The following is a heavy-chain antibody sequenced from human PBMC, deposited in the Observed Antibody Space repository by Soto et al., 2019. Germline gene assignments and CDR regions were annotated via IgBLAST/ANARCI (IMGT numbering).Heavy chain of an antibody. CDR1: EDTFRNYA. CDR3: ASNKYAISSYAYWYLGG. J-gene: IGHJ2*01. CDR2: IIPIFGTA. V-gene: IGHV1-69*06. Sequence: QVELVQSGAEVKKPGSSVKVSCQASEDTFRNYAISWVRQAPGQGLEWMGGIIPIFGTANYVQKFQGRVTISEDTSGNTVYLELSSMRSDDTAVYYWASNKYAISSYAYWYLGGWGRGTLVTVAS. D-gene: IGHD2-8*01.